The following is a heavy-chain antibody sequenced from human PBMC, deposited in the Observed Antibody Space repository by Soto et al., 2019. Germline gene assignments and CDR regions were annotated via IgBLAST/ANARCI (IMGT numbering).Heavy chain of an antibody. D-gene: IGHD6-19*01. Sequence: QVQLVQSGAEVKKPGAAVKVSCKASGYTFTSYYMHWARQAPGQGLEWMGIINLSGGTTTYAQKCRGRVTMTRDTSTSTVYMELSSLRSEDTAVYYCARRSFSSGWDFDYWGQGTLVTVSS. CDR2: INLSGGTT. J-gene: IGHJ4*02. CDR1: GYTFTSYY. CDR3: ARRSFSSGWDFDY. V-gene: IGHV1-46*01.